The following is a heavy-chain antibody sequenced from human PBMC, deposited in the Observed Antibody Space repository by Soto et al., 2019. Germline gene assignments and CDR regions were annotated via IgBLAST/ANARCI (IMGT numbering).Heavy chain of an antibody. CDR2: INSDGSST. V-gene: IGHV3-74*01. J-gene: IGHJ5*02. D-gene: IGHD6-13*01. Sequence: PGGSLRLSCAASGFTFSSYWMHWVRQAPGKGLVWVSRINSDGSSTSYADSVKGRFTISRDNAKNTLYLQMNSLRAEDTAVYYCAMVRGIAAIWLGPWGKETLITVAS. CDR3: AMVRGIAAIWLGP. CDR1: GFTFSSYW.